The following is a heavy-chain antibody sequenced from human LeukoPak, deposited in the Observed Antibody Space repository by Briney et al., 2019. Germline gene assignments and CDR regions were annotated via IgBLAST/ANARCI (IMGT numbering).Heavy chain of an antibody. CDR2: IYYSGST. CDR1: GGSISSSSYY. J-gene: IGHJ6*02. Sequence: SETLSLTCTVSGGSISSSSYYWGWIRQPPGKGLEWIGSIYYSGSTYYNPSLKSRVTISGDKSKNQFSLKLSSVTAADTAVYYCARRLDFYYGMDVWGQGTTVTVSS. V-gene: IGHV4-39*07. CDR3: ARRLDFYYGMDV.